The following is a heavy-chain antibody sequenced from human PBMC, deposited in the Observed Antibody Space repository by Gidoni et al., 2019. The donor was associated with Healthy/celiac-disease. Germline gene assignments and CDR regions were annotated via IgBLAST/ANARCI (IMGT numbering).Heavy chain of an antibody. J-gene: IGHJ5*02. CDR2: IYYSGST. CDR1: GGSISSSSYY. Sequence: QLQLQESGPGLVKPSETLSLTCTVSGGSISSSSYYWGWLRQPPGKGLEWIGSIYYSGSTYYNPSLKSRVTISVDTSKNQFSLKLSSVTAADTAVYYCARQERGYYYYDSSGYPLSGWFDPWGQGTLVTVSS. D-gene: IGHD3-22*01. CDR3: ARQERGYYYYDSSGYPLSGWFDP. V-gene: IGHV4-39*01.